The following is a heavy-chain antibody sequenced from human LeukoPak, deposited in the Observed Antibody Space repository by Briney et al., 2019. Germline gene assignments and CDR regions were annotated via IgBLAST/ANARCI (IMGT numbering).Heavy chain of an antibody. J-gene: IGHJ6*02. CDR3: ARGMVRSYYGLDV. Sequence: GGSLRLSCAASGFTVNSNYIHWVRQARGKGGEWVSVIYSGGGTLYADSVKGRFTISRDISKNTVFLQMNSVRTEDTALYHCARGMVRSYYGLDVWGQGTTVIVSS. V-gene: IGHV3-53*01. CDR1: GFTVNSNY. D-gene: IGHD3-10*01. CDR2: IYSGGGT.